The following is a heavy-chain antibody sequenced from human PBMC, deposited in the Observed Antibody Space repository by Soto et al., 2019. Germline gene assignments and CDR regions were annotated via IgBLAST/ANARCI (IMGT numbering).Heavy chain of an antibody. J-gene: IGHJ4*02. CDR3: ARDPLAVAGT. CDR2: IIPILGIA. Sequence: QVQLVQSGAEVKKPGSSVKVSCKASGGTFSSYTISWVRQAPGQGLEWMGRIIPILGIANYAQKFQGRVTITADKSTSTAYMELSRLRSEDTAVYYCARDPLAVAGTWGQGTLVTVSS. V-gene: IGHV1-69*08. D-gene: IGHD6-19*01. CDR1: GGTFSSYT.